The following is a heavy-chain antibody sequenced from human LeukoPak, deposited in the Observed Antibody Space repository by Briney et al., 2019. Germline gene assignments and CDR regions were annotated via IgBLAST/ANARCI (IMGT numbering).Heavy chain of an antibody. Sequence: GGSLRLSCAASGFTLSSYAMTWVRQAPGRGLEWVSSVDGGGGGTYYADSVKGRFTISRDNSKDTLYLQMNGLRAEDTAVYYCAKDHYYDSSDYSSFDYWGQGTLVTVSS. CDR2: VDGGGGGT. V-gene: IGHV3-23*01. CDR3: AKDHYYDSSDYSSFDY. CDR1: GFTLSSYA. J-gene: IGHJ4*02. D-gene: IGHD3-22*01.